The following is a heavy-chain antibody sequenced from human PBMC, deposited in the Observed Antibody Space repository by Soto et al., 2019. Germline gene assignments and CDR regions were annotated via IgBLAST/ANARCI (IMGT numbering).Heavy chain of an antibody. J-gene: IGHJ3*02. Sequence: QVQLVESGGGVVQPGRSLRLSCAASGFTFSSCTMHWVRQAPGKGLEWVAVISYDGSNKYYADSVKGRFTISRDNSKNTLYLQMNSLRAEDTAVYYCAREGKMGYSYGFLSAFDIWGQGTMVTVSS. V-gene: IGHV3-30-3*01. D-gene: IGHD5-18*01. CDR1: GFTFSSCT. CDR2: ISYDGSNK. CDR3: AREGKMGYSYGFLSAFDI.